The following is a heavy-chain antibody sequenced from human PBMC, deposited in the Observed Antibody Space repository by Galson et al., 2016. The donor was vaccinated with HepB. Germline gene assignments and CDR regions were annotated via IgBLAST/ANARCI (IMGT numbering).Heavy chain of an antibody. CDR2: LDPADSSS. CDR3: SRHGRSLGAGWNFEL. CDR1: GFIFTNYW. J-gene: IGHJ2*01. V-gene: IGHV5-10-1*01. Sequence: QSGAEVKKPGDSLRISCEGSGFIFTNYWISWLRLMPGKGLEWMGRLDPADSSSIYNPSFRGHVTFSTDMSLTTAYLQWSSLQASDSAIYYWSRHGRSLGAGWNFELWGRGSLVTVSS. D-gene: IGHD1-26*01.